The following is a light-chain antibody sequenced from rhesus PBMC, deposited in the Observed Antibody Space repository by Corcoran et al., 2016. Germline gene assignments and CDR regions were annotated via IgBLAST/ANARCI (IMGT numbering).Light chain of an antibody. CDR2: EVS. V-gene: IGLV2-13*03. Sequence: QAAPTQSPSVSGSPGQSVTISCTGTSSDIGGYNRVSWYQQYPGKAPTLMIYEVSKRPSGVSDRFAGSKSGTTSSRTISGLQAEDEADYYCISYASSSTYIFGAGARLTVL. J-gene: IGLJ1*01. CDR3: ISYASSSTYI. CDR1: SSDIGGYNR.